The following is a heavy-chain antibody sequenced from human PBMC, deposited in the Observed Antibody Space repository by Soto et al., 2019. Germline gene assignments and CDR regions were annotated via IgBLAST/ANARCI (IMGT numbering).Heavy chain of an antibody. J-gene: IGHJ6*02. D-gene: IGHD3-22*01. Sequence: PSETLSLTCTVSGGSISSGGYYWSWIRQHPGKGLEWIGYIYYSGSTYYNPSLKSRVTISVDTSKNQFSLKLSSVTAADTAVYYCATLSTYYYDSSGYSDYYYGMDVWGQGTTVTVSS. CDR2: IYYSGST. CDR1: GGSISSGGYY. V-gene: IGHV4-31*03. CDR3: ATLSTYYYDSSGYSDYYYGMDV.